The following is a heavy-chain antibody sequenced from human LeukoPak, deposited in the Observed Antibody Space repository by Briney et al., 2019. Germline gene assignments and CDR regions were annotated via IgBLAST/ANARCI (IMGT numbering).Heavy chain of an antibody. CDR2: SGGGGGRT. V-gene: IGHV3-23*01. CDR1: GFIFNNYV. CDR3: AKRSYGDYVSYFDY. D-gene: IGHD4-17*01. Sequence: PGGSLRLSCAASGFIFNNYVMSWVRQGLGKGLEWVSASGGGGGRTYYADSVKGRFTISRDNSKNTLFLQMGSLRAEDTAVYYCAKRSYGDYVSYFDYWGQGTLVTVSS. J-gene: IGHJ4*02.